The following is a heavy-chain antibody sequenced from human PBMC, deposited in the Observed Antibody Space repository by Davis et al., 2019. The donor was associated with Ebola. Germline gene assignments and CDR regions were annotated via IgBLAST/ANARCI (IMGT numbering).Heavy chain of an antibody. D-gene: IGHD1-26*01. Sequence: PSGSLRLSCAVSGFTFSIYWMHWVRQAPGKGLVWVSRINSDGRTTTYADSVRGRFTISRDNAKNTLYLQMNSLRAEDTALYYCTTLSGPFDSWGLGTLVTVSS. CDR2: INSDGRTT. CDR1: GFTFSIYW. CDR3: TTLSGPFDS. V-gene: IGHV3-74*01. J-gene: IGHJ4*02.